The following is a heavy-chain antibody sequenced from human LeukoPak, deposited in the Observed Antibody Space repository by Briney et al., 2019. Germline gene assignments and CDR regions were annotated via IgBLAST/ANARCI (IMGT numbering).Heavy chain of an antibody. CDR3: ARASRDGYNYGY. CDR1: GYSISSGYY. CDR2: IYHSGST. V-gene: IGHV4-38-2*02. Sequence: SETLSLTCTVSGYSISSGYYWGWIRQPPGKGLEWIGSIYHSGSTYYNPSLKSRVTISVDTSKNQFSLKLSSVTAADTAVYYCARASRDGYNYGYWGQGTLVTVSS. D-gene: IGHD5-24*01. J-gene: IGHJ4*02.